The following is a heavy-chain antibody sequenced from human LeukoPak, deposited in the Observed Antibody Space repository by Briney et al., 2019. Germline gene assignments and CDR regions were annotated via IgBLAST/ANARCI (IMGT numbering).Heavy chain of an antibody. CDR3: AKIQGWFNAAFHI. D-gene: IGHD6-19*01. CDR1: GFSFSSYG. CDR2: ISDSGDST. J-gene: IGHJ3*02. V-gene: IGHV3-23*01. Sequence: GGSLRLSCAASGFSFSSYGTSWVRQAPGKGLEWVSGISDSGDSTYYADSVKGRFTISRDISKNTLFLQMNSLRAEDTAVYYCAKIQGWFNAAFHIGGQGTMVTVSS.